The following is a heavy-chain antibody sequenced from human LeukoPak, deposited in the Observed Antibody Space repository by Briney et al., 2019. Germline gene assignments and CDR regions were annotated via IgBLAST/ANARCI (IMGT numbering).Heavy chain of an antibody. CDR3: AKHYMGSSYNHGLDC. CDR2: IYYTGST. D-gene: IGHD3-10*01. Sequence: PSETLSLTCTVSGGSISSSSYYWGWIRQPPGKGLEWIGTIYYTGSTYYNPSLRSRVTISVDTSKNQFSLKLSSVTAADTALYYCAKHYMGSSYNHGLDCWGQGTLVTVSS. J-gene: IGHJ4*02. CDR1: GGSISSSSYY. V-gene: IGHV4-39*01.